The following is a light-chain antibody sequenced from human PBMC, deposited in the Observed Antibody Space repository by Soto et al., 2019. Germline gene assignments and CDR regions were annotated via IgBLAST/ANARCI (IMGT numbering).Light chain of an antibody. V-gene: IGKV1-39*01. Sequence: DIQMTQSPSSLSASVGDRVTITFLASQSIRNYFNWYQQKPGKAPKVLIYTAPSLQSGAPSRFGGSGSGTDFTLTISNLQPEDCAIYYCQQSFSIPLNFGGGTKVDI. CDR2: TAP. CDR1: QSIRNY. CDR3: QQSFSIPLN. J-gene: IGKJ4*01.